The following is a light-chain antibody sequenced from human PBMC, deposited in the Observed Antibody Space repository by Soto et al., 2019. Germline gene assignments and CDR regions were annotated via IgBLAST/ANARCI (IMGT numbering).Light chain of an antibody. J-gene: IGKJ4*01. Sequence: DIPVTQSPSSVSASVGDRVTITCRARQGISNWLAWYQQKPGKAPKLLIYGASTLQDGVPSRFSGSGSGTEFTLTISSLQPEDFATYYCQQANSFPLTFGGGTNVEV. CDR1: QGISNW. CDR2: GAS. CDR3: QQANSFPLT. V-gene: IGKV1-12*01.